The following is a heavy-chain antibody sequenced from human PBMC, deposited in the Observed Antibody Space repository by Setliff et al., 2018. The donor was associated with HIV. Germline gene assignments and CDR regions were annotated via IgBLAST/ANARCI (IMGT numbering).Heavy chain of an antibody. CDR1: GFMFSDHY. CDR2: ISPNGDNT. Sequence: GGSLRLSCAASGFMFSDHYMDWVRQAPGKGLEYVSAISPNGDNTHYADSVKGRFTISRDNSKNTVYLQMNSLRAEDMAIYYCAREDSSWYGSLDYWGQGTPVTVSS. J-gene: IGHJ4*02. V-gene: IGHV3-64*04. D-gene: IGHD6-13*01. CDR3: AREDSSWYGSLDY.